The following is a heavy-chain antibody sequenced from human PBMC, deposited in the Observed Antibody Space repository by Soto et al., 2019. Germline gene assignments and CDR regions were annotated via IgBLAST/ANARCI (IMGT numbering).Heavy chain of an antibody. CDR1: GFTFSGCA. D-gene: IGHD3-3*01. Sequence: QVQLVESGGGVVQPGRSLRLSCAASGFTFSGCAMHWVRHAPGKGLEWVAVISYDGSNKYYADSVKGRFTISRDNFKNTLYLQMNSLGAEDTAVYYCARDKRELRFLEWSYYFDYWGQGSLVTVSS. CDR2: ISYDGSNK. CDR3: ARDKRELRFLEWSYYFDY. V-gene: IGHV3-30-3*01. J-gene: IGHJ4*02.